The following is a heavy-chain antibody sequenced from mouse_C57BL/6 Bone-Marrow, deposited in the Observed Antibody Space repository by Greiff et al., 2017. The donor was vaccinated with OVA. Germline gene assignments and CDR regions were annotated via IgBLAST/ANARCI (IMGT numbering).Heavy chain of an antibody. D-gene: IGHD1-1*01. Sequence: QVQLQQPGAELVKPGASVKLSCKASGYTFTSYWMHWVKQRPGQGLEWIGMIHPNSGSTNYNEKFKSKATLTVDKSSSTAYMKLSSLTSEDSAVYYCARRSDYYYGSYWCFDVWGTGTTVTVSS. CDR3: ARRSDYYYGSYWCFDV. J-gene: IGHJ1*03. V-gene: IGHV1-64*01. CDR2: IHPNSGST. CDR1: GYTFTSYW.